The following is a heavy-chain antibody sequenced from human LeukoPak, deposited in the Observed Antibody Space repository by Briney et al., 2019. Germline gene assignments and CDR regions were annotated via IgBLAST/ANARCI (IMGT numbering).Heavy chain of an antibody. V-gene: IGHV4-4*07. Sequence: PSETLSLTCTVSGGSISSYYWSWIRQLAGKGLEWIGRIYTSGSTNYNPSLKSRVTMSVDTSKNQFSLKLSSVTAADTAVYYCARDGWYGDYIYAFDIWGQGTMVTVSS. J-gene: IGHJ3*02. CDR1: GGSISSYY. D-gene: IGHD4-17*01. CDR3: ARDGWYGDYIYAFDI. CDR2: IYTSGST.